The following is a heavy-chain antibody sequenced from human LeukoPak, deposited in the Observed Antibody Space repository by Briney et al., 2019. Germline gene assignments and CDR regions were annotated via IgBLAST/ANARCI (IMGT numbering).Heavy chain of an antibody. CDR2: INHSGST. J-gene: IGHJ4*02. D-gene: IGHD1-26*01. CDR1: GGSFSGYY. V-gene: IGHV4-34*01. CDR3: ARVGKNSGSYLAPFDY. Sequence: SETLSLTCAVYGGSFSGYYWSWIRQPPGKGLEWIGEINHSGSTNYNPSLKSRVTISVDTSKNQFSLKLSSVTAADTAVYYCARVGKNSGSYLAPFDYWGQGTLVTVSS.